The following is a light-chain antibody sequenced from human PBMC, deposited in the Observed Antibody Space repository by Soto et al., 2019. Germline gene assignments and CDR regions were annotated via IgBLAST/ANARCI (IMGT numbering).Light chain of an antibody. CDR1: SSDVGSYNY. V-gene: IGLV2-8*01. J-gene: IGLJ2*01. CDR3: ISYAGSSNFVV. CDR2: EVT. Sequence: QSALTQPPSASGSPGQSVTISCTGTSSDVGSYNYVSWIRQRPGTAPKLMIYEVTNRPSGVPDRFSGSKSGNTASLTVSGLQAEDEADYFCISYAGSSNFVVFGGGTKLTVL.